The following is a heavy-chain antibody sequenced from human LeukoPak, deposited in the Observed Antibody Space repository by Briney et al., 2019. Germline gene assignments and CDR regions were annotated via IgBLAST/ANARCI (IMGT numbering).Heavy chain of an antibody. CDR1: GYTFTGYY. CDR3: ARDPYQRWVDY. CDR2: ISAYNGNT. V-gene: IGHV1-18*04. J-gene: IGHJ4*02. D-gene: IGHD5-24*01. Sequence: GASVKVSCKASGYTFTGYYMHWVRQAPGQGLEWMGWISAYNGNTNYAQKLQGRVTMTTDTSTSTAYMELRSLRSDDTAVYYCARDPYQRWVDYWGQGTLVTVSS.